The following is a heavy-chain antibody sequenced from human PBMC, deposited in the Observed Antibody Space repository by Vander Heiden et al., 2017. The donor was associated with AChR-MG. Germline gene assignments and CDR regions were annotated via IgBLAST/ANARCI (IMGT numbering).Heavy chain of an antibody. CDR2: IIPILGIA. Sequence: VQLVPSGAEVNKPGSSVTVPCKASGGTFSSYAISWVGKDPGQGLEWMGRIIPILGIANYAQKFQGRVTITADKSTSTAYMELSSLRSEDTAVYYCARDAHYYYGSGSYFYWGQGTLVNVSS. V-gene: IGHV1-69*04. CDR1: GGTFSSYA. J-gene: IGHJ4*02. CDR3: ARDAHYYYGSGSYFY. D-gene: IGHD3-10*01.